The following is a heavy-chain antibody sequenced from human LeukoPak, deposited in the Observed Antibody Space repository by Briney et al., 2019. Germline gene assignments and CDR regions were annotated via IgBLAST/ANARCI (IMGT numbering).Heavy chain of an antibody. CDR1: GYSFTGYY. CDR2: INPNSGGT. V-gene: IGHV1-2*02. J-gene: IGHJ4*02. D-gene: IGHD1-14*01. Sequence: ASVKVSCKTSGYSFTGYYTHWVRQAPGQGLEWMGWINPNSGGTDYAQKFQGRVTMTRDTSISTVYMELSRLRSDDTAVYYCARGEDLYKTPTLPPHYWGQGTLVTVSS. CDR3: ARGEDLYKTPTLPPHY.